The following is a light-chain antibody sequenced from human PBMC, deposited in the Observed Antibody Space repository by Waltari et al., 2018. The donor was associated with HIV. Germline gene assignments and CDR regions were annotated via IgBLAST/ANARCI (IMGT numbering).Light chain of an antibody. V-gene: IGKV1-39*01. CDR1: QSISSY. Sequence: DIQMTQSPSSLSASVGDRVTITCRASQSISSYLNWYQQKPGKAPKLLIYAASSLQSGVTSRFSGSGSGTDFTHTISSLQPEDFATYYCQQSYSTPRTFGQGTKVEIK. CDR2: AAS. CDR3: QQSYSTPRT. J-gene: IGKJ1*01.